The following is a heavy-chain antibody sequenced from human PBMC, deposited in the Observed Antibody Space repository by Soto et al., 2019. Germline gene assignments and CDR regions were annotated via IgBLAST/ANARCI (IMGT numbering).Heavy chain of an antibody. V-gene: IGHV4-59*08. Sequence: PSETLSLTCTVSGGSISSYYWIWIRQPPGKGLEWIGYIYYSGSTNYNPSLKSRVTISVDTSKNQFSLKLSSVTAADTAVYYCARQPGPNSYCSSTSCADYWGQGTLVTVSS. D-gene: IGHD2-2*01. CDR2: IYYSGST. CDR1: GGSISSYY. J-gene: IGHJ4*02. CDR3: ARQPGPNSYCSSTSCADY.